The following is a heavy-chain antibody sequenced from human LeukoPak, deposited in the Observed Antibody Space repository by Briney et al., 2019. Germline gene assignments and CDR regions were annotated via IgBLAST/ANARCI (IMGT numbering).Heavy chain of an antibody. V-gene: IGHV1-69*06. CDR1: GGTFSSYA. CDR3: AGCYYYDSSGRDAFDI. D-gene: IGHD3-22*01. Sequence: SVKVSCRASGGTFSSYAISWVRQAPGQGLEWMGGIIPIFGTANYAQKFQGRVTITADKSTSTAYMELSSLRSEDTAVYYCAGCYYYDSSGRDAFDIWGQGTMVAVSS. J-gene: IGHJ3*02. CDR2: IIPIFGTA.